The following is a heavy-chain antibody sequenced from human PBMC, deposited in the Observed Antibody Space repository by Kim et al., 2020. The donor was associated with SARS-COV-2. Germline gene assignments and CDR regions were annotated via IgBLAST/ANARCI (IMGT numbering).Heavy chain of an antibody. Sequence: GGSLRLSCAASGFTFSSYGMHWVRQAPGKGLKWVAVISYDGSNKYYADSVKGRFTISRDNSKNTLYLQMNSLRAEDTAVYYCAKDSGYTNYYYGMDVWGQGTTVTVSS. D-gene: IGHD6-25*01. V-gene: IGHV3-30*18. CDR2: ISYDGSNK. CDR3: AKDSGYTNYYYGMDV. J-gene: IGHJ6*02. CDR1: GFTFSSYG.